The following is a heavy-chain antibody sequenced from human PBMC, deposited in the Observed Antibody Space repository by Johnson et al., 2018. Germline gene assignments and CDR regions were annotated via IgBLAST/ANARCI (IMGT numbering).Heavy chain of an antibody. J-gene: IGHJ3*02. CDR2: ISYDGSNK. CDR1: GFTFSSYG. D-gene: IGHD6-13*01. Sequence: VQLLETGGGVVQXGRSLRLXCAASGFTFSSYGMHWVRQAPGKGLEWVAVISYDGSNKYYADSGKGRLTISRDNSKNTLYLQMNSLRAEDTAVYYCARDEGVCDAFDIWGQGTMVTVSS. CDR3: ARDEGVCDAFDI. V-gene: IGHV3-30*03.